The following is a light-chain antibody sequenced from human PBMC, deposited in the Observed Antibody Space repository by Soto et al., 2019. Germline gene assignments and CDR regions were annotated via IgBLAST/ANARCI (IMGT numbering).Light chain of an antibody. V-gene: IGKV1-39*01. CDR3: QQSYSTPIT. CDR2: AAS. Sequence: DIQMTQSPSSGSASVVDRVTITCLASQSISSYLNWYQQKPGKAPKLLIYAASSLQSGVPSRFSGSGSGTDFTLTISSLQPEDFATYYCQQSYSTPITFGQGTRLEI. J-gene: IGKJ5*01. CDR1: QSISSY.